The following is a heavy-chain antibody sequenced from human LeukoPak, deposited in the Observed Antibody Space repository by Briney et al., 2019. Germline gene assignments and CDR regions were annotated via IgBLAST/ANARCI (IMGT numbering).Heavy chain of an antibody. CDR2: ISSNGGST. V-gene: IGHV3-64*04. Sequence: PGGSLRLSCTASRFIFRSYAMHWVRQAPGKGLEYVSAISSNGGSTYYADSVKGRFTISSDNSKNTLYLQMNSLRVEDTAVYYCARFYGVPGGWFDPWGQGTLVTVSS. D-gene: IGHD4-17*01. J-gene: IGHJ5*02. CDR1: RFIFRSYA. CDR3: ARFYGVPGGWFDP.